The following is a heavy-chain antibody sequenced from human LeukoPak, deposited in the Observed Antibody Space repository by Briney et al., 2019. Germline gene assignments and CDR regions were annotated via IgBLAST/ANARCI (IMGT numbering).Heavy chain of an antibody. J-gene: IGHJ6*03. CDR1: GGSISGYY. CDR3: ARDIAAADTRHYYYMDV. Sequence: SETLSLTCTVSGGSISGYYWSWIRQPPGKGLEWIGYIYYSGSTNYNPSLKSRVTISVDTSKNQFSLKLSSVTAADTAVYYCARDIAAADTRHYYYMDVWGKGTTVTVSS. V-gene: IGHV4-59*01. CDR2: IYYSGST. D-gene: IGHD6-13*01.